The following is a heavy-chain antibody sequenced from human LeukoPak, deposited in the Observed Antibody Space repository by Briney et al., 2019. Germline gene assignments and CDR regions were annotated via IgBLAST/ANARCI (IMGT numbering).Heavy chain of an antibody. Sequence: GGSLRLSCAASGFTFSSYSMNWVRQAPGKGLEWVSSISSSSSYIYYADSVKGRFTISRDNAKNSLYLQTNSLRAEDTAVYYCARSVVVVTAPPDYWGQGTLVTVSS. D-gene: IGHD2-21*02. V-gene: IGHV3-21*01. J-gene: IGHJ4*02. CDR3: ARSVVVVTAPPDY. CDR1: GFTFSSYS. CDR2: ISSSSSYI.